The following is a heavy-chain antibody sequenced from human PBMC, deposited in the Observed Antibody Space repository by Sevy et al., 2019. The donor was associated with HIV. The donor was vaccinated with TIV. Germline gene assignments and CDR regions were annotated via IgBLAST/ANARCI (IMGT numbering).Heavy chain of an antibody. CDR1: GYTFTGYY. CDR2: INPNSGGT. CDR3: ARTMWSFHSHGYYYVGDAFDI. D-gene: IGHD3-22*01. V-gene: IGHV1-2*06. J-gene: IGHJ3*02. Sequence: ASVKVSCKASGYTFTGYYMHWVRQAPGQGLEWMGRINPNSGGTNYAQKFQGRVTMTRDTSISTAYMELSRLRSDDTAVYYCARTMWSFHSHGYYYVGDAFDIWGQGTMVTVSS.